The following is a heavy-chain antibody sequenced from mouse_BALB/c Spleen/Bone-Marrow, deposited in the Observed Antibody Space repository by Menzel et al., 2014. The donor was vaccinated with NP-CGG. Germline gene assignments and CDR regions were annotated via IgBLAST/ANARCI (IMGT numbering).Heavy chain of an antibody. D-gene: IGHD2-14*01. CDR2: IRSRSKNYET. V-gene: IGHV10-1*02. Sequence: EVMLVESGGGLVQPEGSLKLSCAASGFTFNIYAMNWVRQAPGKGLEWVARIRSRSKNYETYYADSVKDRFIISRDDSQTMFYLQMNNLKTEDTAIYYCARGDYRYLYFDYWGQGTTLTVSS. CDR1: GFTFNIYA. J-gene: IGHJ2*01. CDR3: ARGDYRYLYFDY.